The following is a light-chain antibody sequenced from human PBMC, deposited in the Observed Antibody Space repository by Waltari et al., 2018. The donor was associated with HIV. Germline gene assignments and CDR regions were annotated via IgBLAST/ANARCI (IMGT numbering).Light chain of an antibody. V-gene: IGKV1-39*01. Sequence: DIRMTQSPSSLSASTGDRITITCRASQTILPSLNWFQQKPGKAPQLLIYGASTLQPGVSSMCSGRASGSDFTLTISSLQPEDYATYYCQQTYIIPLTCGPGTKV. CDR1: QTILPS. CDR3: QQTYIIPLT. CDR2: GAS. J-gene: IGKJ3*01.